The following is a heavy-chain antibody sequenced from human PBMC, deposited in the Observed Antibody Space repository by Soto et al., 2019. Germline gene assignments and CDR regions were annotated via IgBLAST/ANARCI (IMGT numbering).Heavy chain of an antibody. CDR2: IYWDDDK. J-gene: IGHJ1*01. CDR3: AHRRGYSSSWYFQH. D-gene: IGHD6-13*01. Sequence: SGPTLVKPTQTLTLTRTFPGFSLSTSGVGVGWIRQPPGKALEWLALIYWDDDKRYSPSLKSRLTITKDTSKNQVVLTMTNMAPVDTATYYCAHRRGYSSSWYFQHWGQGTLVTVSS. CDR1: GFSLSTSGVG. V-gene: IGHV2-5*02.